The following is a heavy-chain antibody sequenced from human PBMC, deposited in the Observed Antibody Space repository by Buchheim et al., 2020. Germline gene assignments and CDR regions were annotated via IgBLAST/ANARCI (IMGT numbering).Heavy chain of an antibody. D-gene: IGHD2-2*02. CDR2: IYSGGST. Sequence: EVQLVESGGGLVQPGGSLRLSCAASGFTVSSNYMSWVRQAPGKGLEWVSVIYSGGSTYYSDSVKGRFTTSRDNSKNTLYFQMNSLRAEDTAVYYCARVGYCSSTSCYNDRYFQHWGQGTL. CDR1: GFTVSSNY. CDR3: ARVGYCSSTSCYNDRYFQH. J-gene: IGHJ1*01. V-gene: IGHV3-66*01.